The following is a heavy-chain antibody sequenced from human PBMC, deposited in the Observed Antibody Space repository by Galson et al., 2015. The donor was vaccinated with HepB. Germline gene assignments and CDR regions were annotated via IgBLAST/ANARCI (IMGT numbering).Heavy chain of an antibody. CDR3: ARGSYAIDY. D-gene: IGHD1-26*01. CDR2: ISRGSSTT. Sequence: LRLSCAASGFTFSSYTMNWVRQAPGKGLEWVSYISRGSSTTYYADSVKGRFTISRDNGKNSLYLQMNSLRDEDTAVYYCARGSYAIDYWGQGTLVTVSS. CDR1: GFTFSSYT. V-gene: IGHV3-48*02. J-gene: IGHJ4*02.